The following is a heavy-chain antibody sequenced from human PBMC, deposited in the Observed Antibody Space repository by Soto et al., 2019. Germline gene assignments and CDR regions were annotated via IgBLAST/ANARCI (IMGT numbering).Heavy chain of an antibody. D-gene: IGHD2-21*02. J-gene: IGHJ4*02. CDR3: ARRLGLLVTPIPGY. Sequence: QVQLVQSGAEVKKPGASVKVSCKASGYTFTGYHMHWVRQAPGQGLEWMGWINPNSGVTIYAQKFQGRVIMTRETHITTDYMELSRLTSDDPAVYYCARRLGLLVTPIPGYWGQGTLVTVSS. V-gene: IGHV1-2*02. CDR2: INPNSGVT. CDR1: GYTFTGYH.